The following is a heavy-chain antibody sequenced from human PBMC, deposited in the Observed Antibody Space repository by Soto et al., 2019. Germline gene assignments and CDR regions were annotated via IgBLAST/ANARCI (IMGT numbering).Heavy chain of an antibody. CDR1: GFTFSSYS. J-gene: IGHJ3*02. Sequence: EVQLVESGGGLVKPGGSLRLSCAASGFTFSSYSMNWVRQAPGKGLEWVSSISSSSSYIYYADSVKGRFTISRDNAKNSLYLQRNTLRVEDTAVYYCAGDWWVRGAQAFDIWGQGTMVTVSS. D-gene: IGHD3-10*01. CDR2: ISSSSSYI. V-gene: IGHV3-21*01. CDR3: AGDWWVRGAQAFDI.